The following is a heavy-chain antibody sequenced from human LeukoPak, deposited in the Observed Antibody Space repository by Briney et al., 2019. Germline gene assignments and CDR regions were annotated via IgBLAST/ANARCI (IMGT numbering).Heavy chain of an antibody. V-gene: IGHV4-31*03. Sequence: SETLSLTCTVSGVSISSGGYYWSWIRQHPGKGLEWIGYIYYSGSSYCNPSLKSRVTISVDTSKNQFSLKLTSVTAADTAVYYCARGEMATTYYFDFWGQGTLVTVSS. CDR1: GVSISSGGYY. CDR2: IYYSGSS. CDR3: ARGEMATTYYFDF. D-gene: IGHD5-24*01. J-gene: IGHJ4*02.